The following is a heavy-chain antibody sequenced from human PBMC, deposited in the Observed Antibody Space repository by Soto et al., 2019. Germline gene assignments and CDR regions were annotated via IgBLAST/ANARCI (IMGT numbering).Heavy chain of an antibody. CDR1: GNTFNTYT. Sequence: ASVKVSCKASGNTFNTYTIHWVRQAPGQRLEWMGWINVGNGNTKYSQQLQGRVTITRDISVNTAYMELSSLRSEDTAVYYCARGSCSGGSCYSAYFDIWGQGTMVTVSS. D-gene: IGHD2-15*01. J-gene: IGHJ3*02. CDR2: INVGNGNT. V-gene: IGHV1-3*01. CDR3: ARGSCSGGSCYSAYFDI.